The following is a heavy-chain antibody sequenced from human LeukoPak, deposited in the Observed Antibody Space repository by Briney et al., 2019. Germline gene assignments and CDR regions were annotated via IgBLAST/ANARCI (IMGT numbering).Heavy chain of an antibody. D-gene: IGHD3-22*01. CDR2: INHSGST. CDR1: GGSFSGDF. J-gene: IGHJ4*02. CDR3: ARGDYYDSSGSTGVFDY. Sequence: SETLSLTCAVHGGSFSGDFWNWIRQPPGKGLEWIGEINHSGSTNYNPSLKSRVTISVDTSKNQFSLKLSSVAAADTAVYYCARGDYYDSSGSTGVFDYWGQGTLVTVSS. V-gene: IGHV4-34*01.